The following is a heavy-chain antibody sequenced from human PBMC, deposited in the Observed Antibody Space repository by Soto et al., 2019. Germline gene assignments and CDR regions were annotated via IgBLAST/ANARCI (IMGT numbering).Heavy chain of an antibody. CDR3: ARASLEYSSPAGAFDI. V-gene: IGHV1-46*03. Sequence: ASVKVSCKASGYTFTSYYMHWVRQAPGQGLEWMGIINPSGGSTSYAQKFQGRVTMTRDTSTSTVYMELSSLRSEDTAVYYCARASLEYSSPAGAFDIWGQGTMVTVSS. CDR1: GYTFTSYY. D-gene: IGHD6-6*01. CDR2: INPSGGST. J-gene: IGHJ3*02.